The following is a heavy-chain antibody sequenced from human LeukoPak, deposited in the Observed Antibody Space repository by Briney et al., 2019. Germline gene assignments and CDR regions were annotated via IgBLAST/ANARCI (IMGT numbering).Heavy chain of an antibody. D-gene: IGHD3-10*01. J-gene: IGHJ6*02. CDR3: ARAMGSGSYAYYYGMDV. Sequence: SETLSLTCTVSGGSIRSSYYYWGWIRQPPGKGLEWIGYIYYSGSTNYNPSLKSRVTISVDTSKNQFSLKLSSVTAADTAVYYCARAMGSGSYAYYYGMDVWGQGTTVTVSS. CDR2: IYYSGST. CDR1: GGSIRSSYYY. V-gene: IGHV4-61*05.